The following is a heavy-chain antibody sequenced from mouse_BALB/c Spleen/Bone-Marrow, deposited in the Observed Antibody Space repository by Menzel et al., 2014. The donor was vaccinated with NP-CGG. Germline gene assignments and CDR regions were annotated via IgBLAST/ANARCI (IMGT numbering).Heavy chain of an antibody. Sequence: QVQLQQPGSVLVRPGASVKLSCKASGYTFTSSWMHWVKQSPGQGLEWIGEIHPNSGNTNYFENFKGKATLTVAKSSGTAYMDLRSLTSEDTAVYYCAKSGFDYWGQGTTLTVSS. V-gene: IGHV1S130*01. D-gene: IGHD4-1*01. CDR1: GYTFTSSW. CDR2: IHPNSGNT. CDR3: AKSGFDY. J-gene: IGHJ2*01.